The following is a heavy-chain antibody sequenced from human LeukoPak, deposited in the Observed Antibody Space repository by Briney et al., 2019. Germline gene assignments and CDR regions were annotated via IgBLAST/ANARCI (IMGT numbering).Heavy chain of an antibody. CDR2: VYYSGST. V-gene: IGHV4-39*01. CDR1: GFTFSSYW. CDR3: ARRYTGSSKSDY. D-gene: IGHD1-26*01. J-gene: IGHJ4*02. Sequence: PGGSLTLSCAASGFTFSSYWMHWVRQPPGKGLEWIGNVYYSGSTYYNPSLKSRVTISVDTSKKQFSLKLTSVTAADTAVYYCARRYTGSSKSDYWGQGALVTVSS.